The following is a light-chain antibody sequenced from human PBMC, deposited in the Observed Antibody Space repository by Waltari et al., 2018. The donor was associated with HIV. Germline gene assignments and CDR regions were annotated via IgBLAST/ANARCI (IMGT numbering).Light chain of an antibody. CDR3: SAWDDSLSVVV. Sequence: VLTQPPSASGTPGPGVNISCSGRNSKVGRHSGCWYRQLPGTAPKLLIYNNDKRPSVVSARFSGSKSGTSASLAISGLRSDDEADYYCSAWDDSLSVVVFGGGTKLTVL. J-gene: IGLJ3*02. V-gene: IGLV1-47*01. CDR1: NSKVGRHS. CDR2: NND.